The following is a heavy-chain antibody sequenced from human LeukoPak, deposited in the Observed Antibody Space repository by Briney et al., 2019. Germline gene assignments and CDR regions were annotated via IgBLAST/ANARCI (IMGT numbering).Heavy chain of an antibody. Sequence: PSETLSLTCTVSGGSISSSNYYWGWIRQPPGKGLEWIGTLDYSATTYYNPSLKSRVTISVDTSKNQFSLKLSSVTAADTAVYYCARGSTYSSRLPFDYWGQGTLVTVSS. D-gene: IGHD6-13*01. J-gene: IGHJ4*02. CDR3: ARGSTYSSRLPFDY. V-gene: IGHV4-39*01. CDR1: GGSISSSNYY. CDR2: LDYSATT.